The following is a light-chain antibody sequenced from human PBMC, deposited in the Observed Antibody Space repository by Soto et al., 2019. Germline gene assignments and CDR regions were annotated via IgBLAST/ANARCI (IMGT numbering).Light chain of an antibody. CDR3: TVWEVSLRGRL. Sequence: QSVLTQPPSASGTLGQRVTISCSGSSSNIESNFVYWYQQFPGTAPRLLIYRNNQRPSGVPDRFSGSKSGTSASLAISALRSEDEADYYCTVWEVSLRGRLFGGGTKVTV. V-gene: IGLV1-47*01. J-gene: IGLJ2*01. CDR2: RNN. CDR1: SSNIESNF.